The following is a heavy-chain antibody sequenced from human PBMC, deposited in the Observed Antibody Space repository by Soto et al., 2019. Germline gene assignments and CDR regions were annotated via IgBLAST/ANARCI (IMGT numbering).Heavy chain of an antibody. D-gene: IGHD3-9*01. CDR1: GGSISSGGYY. CDR2: IYYSGST. Sequence: SETLSLTCTVSGGSISSGGYYWSWIRQHPGKGLEWIGYIYYSGSTYYNPSLKSRVTISVDTSKNQFSLKLSSVTAADTAVYYCAREYYDILTGPLYFDYWGQGPLVTVSS. J-gene: IGHJ4*02. V-gene: IGHV4-31*03. CDR3: AREYYDILTGPLYFDY.